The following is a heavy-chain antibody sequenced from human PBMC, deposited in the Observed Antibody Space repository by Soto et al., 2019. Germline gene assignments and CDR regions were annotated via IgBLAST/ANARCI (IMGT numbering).Heavy chain of an antibody. CDR2: ISYDGSNK. J-gene: IGHJ4*02. CDR3: ARSRIVATRRVTPEFDY. CDR1: GFTFSSYA. V-gene: IGHV3-30-3*01. Sequence: ESGGGVVQPGRSLRLSCAASGFTFSSYAMHWVRQAPGKGLEWVAVISYDGSNKYYADSVKGRFTISRDNSKNTLYLQMNSLRAEDTAVYYCARSRIVATRRVTPEFDYWGQGTLVTVSS. D-gene: IGHD5-12*01.